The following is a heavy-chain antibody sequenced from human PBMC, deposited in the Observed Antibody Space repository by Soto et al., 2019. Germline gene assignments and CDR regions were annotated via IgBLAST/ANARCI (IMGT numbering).Heavy chain of an antibody. CDR3: ATGLSTRGFYMDA. J-gene: IGHJ6*03. Sequence: GSLRLSCVASGFTFSIYWMHWVRQAPGKGLVWVSRIISDGSSTSYADSVKGRFTISRDNAKNTLYLQMNSLRAEDTAVYYCATGLSTRGFYMDAWGKGTTVTVSS. V-gene: IGHV3-74*01. CDR2: IISDGSST. D-gene: IGHD1-26*01. CDR1: GFTFSIYW.